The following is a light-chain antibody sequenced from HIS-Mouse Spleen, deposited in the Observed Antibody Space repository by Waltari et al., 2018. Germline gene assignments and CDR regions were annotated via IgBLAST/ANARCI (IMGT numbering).Light chain of an antibody. Sequence: QPAFTPPASGPGPPDRSFTTPSPAPTSVVGGYNFSPWYQQHPGKAPKRMIYEGSKRPSGVSNRFSGSKSGNTASLTISGLQAEDEADYYCCSYAGSSTNWVFGGGTKLTVL. J-gene: IGLJ3*02. V-gene: IGLV2-23*01. CDR1: TSVVGGYNF. CDR3: CSYAGSSTNWV. CDR2: EGS.